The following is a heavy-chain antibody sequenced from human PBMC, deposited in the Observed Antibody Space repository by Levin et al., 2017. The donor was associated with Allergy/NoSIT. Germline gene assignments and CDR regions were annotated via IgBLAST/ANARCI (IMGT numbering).Heavy chain of an antibody. V-gene: IGHV1-2*02. D-gene: IGHD6-19*01. J-gene: IGHJ6*02. CDR1: GYTFTGYY. CDR2: INPNSGGT. Sequence: ASVKVSCKASGYTFTGYYMHWVRQAPGQGLEWMGWINPNSGGTNYAQKFQGRVTMTRDTSISTAYMELSRLRSDDTAVYYCASNLLAVTNNYYYYYGMDVWGQGTTVTVSS. CDR3: ASNLLAVTNNYYYYYGMDV.